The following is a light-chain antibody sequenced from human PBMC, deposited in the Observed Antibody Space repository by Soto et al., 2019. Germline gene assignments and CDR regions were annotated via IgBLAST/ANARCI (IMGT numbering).Light chain of an antibody. CDR1: QSVSSSY. CDR2: GAS. CDR3: QQYGSSLFT. V-gene: IGKV3-20*01. J-gene: IGKJ3*01. Sequence: EIVLTQSPGTLSLSPGERATLSCRSSQSVSSSYLACYQQKPGQAPRLLIYGASSRATGIPDRFSGSGSGTDFTLTISRLEPEDFAAYYCQQYGSSLFTFGPGTKVDIK.